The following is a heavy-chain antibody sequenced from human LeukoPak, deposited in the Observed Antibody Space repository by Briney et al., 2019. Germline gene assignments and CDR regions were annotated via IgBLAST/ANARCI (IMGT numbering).Heavy chain of an antibody. Sequence: ASVKVSCKASGYTFTSYYMHWVRQAPGQGLEWMGIINPSGGSTSYAQKFQGRVTMTRDMSTSTVYMELSSLRSEDTAVYYCARCGSGWFGELGPDYWGQGTLVTVSS. V-gene: IGHV1-46*01. D-gene: IGHD3-10*01. J-gene: IGHJ4*02. CDR1: GYTFTSYY. CDR2: INPSGGST. CDR3: ARCGSGWFGELGPDY.